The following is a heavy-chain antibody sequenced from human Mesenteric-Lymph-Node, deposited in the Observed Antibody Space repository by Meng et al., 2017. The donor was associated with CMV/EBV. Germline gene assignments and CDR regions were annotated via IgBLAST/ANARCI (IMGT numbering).Heavy chain of an antibody. CDR3: AKRYYDFWTGYYPFDY. J-gene: IGHJ4*02. D-gene: IGHD3-3*01. CDR2: ISGSDGST. CDR1: GFTFSSYA. V-gene: IGHV3-23*01. Sequence: SGFTFSSYAMTWVRQAPGKGLEWVSAISGSDGSTYYTDSVKGRFTISRDNSKNTLYLQMNSLRAEDTAIYYCAKRYYDFWTGYYPFDYWGQGTLVTVSS.